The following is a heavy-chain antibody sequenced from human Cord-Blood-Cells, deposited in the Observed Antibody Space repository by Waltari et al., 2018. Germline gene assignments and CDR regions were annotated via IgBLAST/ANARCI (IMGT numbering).Heavy chain of an antibody. V-gene: IGHV4-39*01. Sequence: QLQLQESGPGLAKPSETLSLTCTVSGGSISSSSYYWGWFRQPPGKGLEWIGSIYYSGSTYYNPSLKSRVTISVDTSKNQFSLKLSSVTAADTAVYYCARHAGEGGAFDIWGQGTMVTVSS. CDR2: IYYSGST. CDR1: GGSISSSSYY. CDR3: ARHAGEGGAFDI. D-gene: IGHD7-27*01. J-gene: IGHJ3*02.